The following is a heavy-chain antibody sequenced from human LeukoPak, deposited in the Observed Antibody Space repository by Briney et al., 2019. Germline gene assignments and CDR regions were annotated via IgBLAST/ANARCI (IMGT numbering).Heavy chain of an antibody. J-gene: IGHJ5*02. CDR2: ISTNKGNT. CDR1: GYIFTSYG. D-gene: IGHD2-8*01. CDR3: VRDIQWRFDP. Sequence: ASVKVSCTPSGYIFTSYGISWVRQAPGQGLEWMGWISTNKGNTNYAQRLQGRVTMTTDTSTSTAYMELRSLRSDDTAIYYCVRDIQWRFDPWGQGTLVTVSS. V-gene: IGHV1-18*01.